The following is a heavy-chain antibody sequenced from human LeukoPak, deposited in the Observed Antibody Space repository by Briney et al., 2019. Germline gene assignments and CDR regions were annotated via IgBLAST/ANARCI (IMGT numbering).Heavy chain of an antibody. CDR3: ARSVVVIIYYGMDV. V-gene: IGHV7-4-1*02. Sequence: ASVKVSCKASGYTFTRYAMNWVRQAPGQGLEWTGWINTNTGNPTYAQGFTGRFVFSLDTSVSTAYLQISSLKAEDTAVYYCARSVVVIIYYGMDVWGQGTTVTVSS. CDR1: GYTFTRYA. J-gene: IGHJ6*02. D-gene: IGHD3-22*01. CDR2: INTNTGNP.